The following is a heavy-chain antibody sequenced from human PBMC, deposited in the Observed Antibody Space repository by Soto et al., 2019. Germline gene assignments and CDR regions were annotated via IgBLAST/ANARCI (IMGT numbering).Heavy chain of an antibody. V-gene: IGHV3-30-3*01. D-gene: IGHD3-3*01. CDR3: ARGREEELRFLEWLPNIYGMDV. CDR1: GFTFSSYA. Sequence: GGSLRLSCAASGFTFSSYAMHWVRQAPGKGLEWGAVISYDGSNKYYADSVKGRFTISRDNSKNTLYLQMNSLRAEDTAVYYCARGREEELRFLEWLPNIYGMDVWGQGTAVTVSS. CDR2: ISYDGSNK. J-gene: IGHJ6*02.